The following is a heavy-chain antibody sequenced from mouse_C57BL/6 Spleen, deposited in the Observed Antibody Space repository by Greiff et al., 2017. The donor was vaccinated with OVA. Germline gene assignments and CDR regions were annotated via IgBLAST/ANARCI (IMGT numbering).Heavy chain of an antibody. CDR3: ARGRGIYYDYDGYFDV. V-gene: IGHV5-17*01. CDR1: GFTFSDYG. CDR2: ISSGSSTI. J-gene: IGHJ1*03. Sequence: EVNVVESGGGLVKPGGSLKLSCAASGFTFSDYGMHWVRQAPEKGLEWVAYISSGSSTIYYADTVKGRFTISRDNAKNTLFLQMTSLRSEDTAMYYCARGRGIYYDYDGYFDVWGTGTTVTVSS. D-gene: IGHD2-4*01.